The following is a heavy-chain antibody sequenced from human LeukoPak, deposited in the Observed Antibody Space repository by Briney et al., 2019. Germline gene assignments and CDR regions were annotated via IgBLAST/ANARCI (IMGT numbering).Heavy chain of an antibody. CDR1: GFTFSSYS. J-gene: IGHJ4*02. D-gene: IGHD2-15*01. V-gene: IGHV3-48*01. CDR2: ISSSSSTI. Sequence: PGGSLRLSCAASGFTFSSYSMNWVRQAPGKGLEWVSYISSSSSTIYYADSVKGRFTISRDNAKNSLYLQMNSLRAEDTAVYYCARGYCSGGSCYGHTDYWGQGTLVTVSS. CDR3: ARGYCSGGSCYGHTDY.